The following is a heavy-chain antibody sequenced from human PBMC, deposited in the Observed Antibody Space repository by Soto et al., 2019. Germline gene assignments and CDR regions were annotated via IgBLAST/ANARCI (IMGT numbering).Heavy chain of an antibody. CDR1: GGSISSGDYY. CDR3: ARARSGYYPGFDY. J-gene: IGHJ4*02. V-gene: IGHV4-30-4*08. CDR2: IYYSGST. D-gene: IGHD3-3*01. Sequence: SETLSLTCTVSGGSISSGDYYWSWIRQPPGKGLEWIGYIYYSGSTYYNPSLKSRVTISVDTSKNQFSLKLSSVTAADTAVYYCARARSGYYPGFDYWCQGTLVTVSS.